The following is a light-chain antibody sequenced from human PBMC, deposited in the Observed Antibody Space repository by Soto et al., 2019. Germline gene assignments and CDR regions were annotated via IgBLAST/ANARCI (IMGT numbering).Light chain of an antibody. CDR1: QSINIY. J-gene: IGKJ2*01. Sequence: IQMTQSPSSLYASVGDIVTVTCRASQSINIYLNWYQQKPGKAHTLLIYGASSLQSGVPSRFTGGGSRTDFTLSISSLQPEDVATYYCQQSYRSPYTFGQGTKLEIK. CDR3: QQSYRSPYT. CDR2: GAS. V-gene: IGKV1-39*01.